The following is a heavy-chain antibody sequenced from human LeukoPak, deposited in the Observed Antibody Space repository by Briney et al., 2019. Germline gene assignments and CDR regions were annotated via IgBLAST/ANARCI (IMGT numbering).Heavy chain of an antibody. V-gene: IGHV1-18*01. CDR2: ISAYNGNT. CDR3: AREFADTPHYYDSSGYGY. D-gene: IGHD3-22*01. CDR1: GYTFTSYG. J-gene: IGHJ4*02. Sequence: ASVKVSCKASGYTFTSYGISWVRQAPGQGLEWMGWISAYNGNTNYAQKLQGRVTMTTDTSTSTAYMELRSLRSDDTAVYYCAREFADTPHYYDSSGYGYWGQGTLVTVSS.